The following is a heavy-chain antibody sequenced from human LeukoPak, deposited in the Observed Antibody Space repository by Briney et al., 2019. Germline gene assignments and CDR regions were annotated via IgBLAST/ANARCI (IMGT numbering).Heavy chain of an antibody. V-gene: IGHV5-51*01. Sequence: GESLKISCKGSGYSFTSNWIGWVRQMPGKGLEWMGIIYPSDSDSRYSPSFRGQVTISADKSISTAYLQWSSLKASDTAMYYCARRPGYCSGGSCRHFDIWGQGTMVTVSS. D-gene: IGHD2-15*01. J-gene: IGHJ3*02. CDR3: ARRPGYCSGGSCRHFDI. CDR2: IYPSDSDS. CDR1: GYSFTSNW.